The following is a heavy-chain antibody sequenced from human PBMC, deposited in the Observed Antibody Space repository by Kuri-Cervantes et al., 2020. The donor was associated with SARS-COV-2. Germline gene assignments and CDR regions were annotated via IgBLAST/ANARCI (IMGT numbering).Heavy chain of an antibody. J-gene: IGHJ6*02. V-gene: IGHV3-30*18. CDR2: ISYDGSNK. D-gene: IGHD2-2*01. Sequence: GGSLRLSCAASGFTFSSYGMHWVRQAPGKGLEWVAVISYDGSNKYYADSVKGRFTISRDNSKNTLCLQMNSLRAEDTAVYYCAKDLGDIVVVPAAMLPQGMDVWGQGTTVTVSS. CDR1: GFTFSSYG. CDR3: AKDLGDIVVVPAAMLPQGMDV.